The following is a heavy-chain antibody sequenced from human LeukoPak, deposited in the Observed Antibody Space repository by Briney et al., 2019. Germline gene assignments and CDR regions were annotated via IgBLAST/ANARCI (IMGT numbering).Heavy chain of an antibody. CDR3: ARSRRRLHSSGWFPLGY. CDR1: GYTFTSYD. J-gene: IGHJ4*02. Sequence: ASVQVSCKASGYTFTSYDINWVRQATGQGLEWMGWMNPSSGNTGYAQKFQGRVTMTRNTSISTAYMELSSLRSEDTAVYYCARSRRRLHSSGWFPLGYWGQGTLVTVSS. D-gene: IGHD6-19*01. V-gene: IGHV1-8*01. CDR2: MNPSSGNT.